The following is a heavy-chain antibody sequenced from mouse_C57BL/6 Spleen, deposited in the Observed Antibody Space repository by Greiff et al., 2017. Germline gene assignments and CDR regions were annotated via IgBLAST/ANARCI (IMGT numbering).Heavy chain of an antibody. CDR1: GYTFTDYN. J-gene: IGHJ1*03. V-gene: IGHV1-22*01. CDR3: ARSLRRWYFDV. D-gene: IGHD1-2*01. CDR2: INPNNGGT. Sequence: VQLKESGPELVKPGASVKMSCKASGYTFTDYNMHWVKQSHGKSLEWIGYINPNNGGTSYNQKFKGKATLTVNKSSSTAYMELRSLTSEDSAVYYCARSLRRWYFDVWGTGTTVTVSS.